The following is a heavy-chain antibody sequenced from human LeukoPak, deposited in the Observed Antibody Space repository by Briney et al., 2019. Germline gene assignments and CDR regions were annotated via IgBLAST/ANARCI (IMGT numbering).Heavy chain of an antibody. CDR3: ARDGLYSSSWDLDY. V-gene: IGHV3-21*01. CDR1: GFTFSSYS. CDR2: ISSSSSYI. D-gene: IGHD6-6*01. J-gene: IGHJ4*02. Sequence: GGSLRLSCAASGFTFSSYSMNWVRQAPGKALEWVSSISSSSSYIYYADSVKGRFTISRDNAKNSLYLQMNSLRAEDTAVYYCARDGLYSSSWDLDYWGQGTLVTVSS.